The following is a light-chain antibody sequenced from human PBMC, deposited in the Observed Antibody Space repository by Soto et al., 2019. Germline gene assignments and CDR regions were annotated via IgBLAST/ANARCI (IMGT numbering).Light chain of an antibody. J-gene: IGKJ1*01. CDR1: QSIGTR. Sequence: DIQMTQSPSTLSAFVGDRVTITCRASQSIGTRLAWHQHKPGKAPKLLIYDSSSLESGVPSRFSGSGSGTEFTLTFSSLQSDDFATYCCQQYSSSWTFGQGTKVDIK. V-gene: IGKV1-5*01. CDR3: QQYSSSWT. CDR2: DSS.